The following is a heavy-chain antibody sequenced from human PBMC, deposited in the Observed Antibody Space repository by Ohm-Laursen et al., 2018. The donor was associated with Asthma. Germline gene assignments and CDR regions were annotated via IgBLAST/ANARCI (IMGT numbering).Heavy chain of an antibody. CDR3: ARGTFYYESTGYYFFDH. J-gene: IGHJ4*02. CDR2: IFDSGST. D-gene: IGHD3-22*01. V-gene: IGHV4-31*03. Sequence: TLSLTCTVSDSSITSYTSYWSWIRQHPGKGLEWIGSIFDSGSTHYNPSLKSRLTLSVDTSMNQFSLKLSPVTAADTAVYYCARGTFYYESTGYYFFDHWGQGALVTVSS. CDR1: DSSITSYTSY.